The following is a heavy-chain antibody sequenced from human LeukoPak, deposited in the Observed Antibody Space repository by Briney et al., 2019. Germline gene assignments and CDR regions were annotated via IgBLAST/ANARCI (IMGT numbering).Heavy chain of an antibody. CDR3: AREWYPDY. D-gene: IGHD2-15*01. V-gene: IGHV4-61*02. CDR1: GGSISSGSYY. J-gene: IGHJ4*02. Sequence: KTSETLSLTCTVSGGSISSGSYYWSWIRQPAGKGLEWIGRIYTSGSTNYNPSLKSRVTISVDTSKNQFSLKLSSVTAADTAVYYCAREWYPDYWGQGTLVTVSS. CDR2: IYTSGST.